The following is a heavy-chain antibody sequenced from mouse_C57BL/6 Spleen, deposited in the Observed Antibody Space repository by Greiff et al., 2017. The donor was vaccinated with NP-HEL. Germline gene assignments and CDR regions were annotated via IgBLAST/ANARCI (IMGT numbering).Heavy chain of an antibody. V-gene: IGHV1-52*01. CDR3: ARHDGYYGSYAMDY. Sequence: QVQLQQPGAELVRPGFSVKLSCKASGYTFTSYWMHWVKQRPIQGLEWIGNIDPSDSETHYNQKFKDKATLTVDKSSSTAYMQLSSLTSEDSAVYYCARHDGYYGSYAMDYWGQGTSVTVSS. CDR1: GYTFTSYW. D-gene: IGHD2-3*01. CDR2: IDPSDSET. J-gene: IGHJ4*01.